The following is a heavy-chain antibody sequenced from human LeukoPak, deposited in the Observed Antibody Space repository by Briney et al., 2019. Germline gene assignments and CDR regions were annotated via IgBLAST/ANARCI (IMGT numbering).Heavy chain of an antibody. J-gene: IGHJ3*02. CDR1: GGSISSGDYY. D-gene: IGHD6-19*01. CDR3: ARDSKQWLAHDAFDI. CDR2: IYYSGST. Sequence: SQTLSLTCTVSGGSISSGDYYWSWIRQPPGKGLEWIGYIYYSGSTYYNPSLKSRVTISVDTSKNQFSLKLSSVTAADTAVYYCARDSKQWLAHDAFDIWGQGTMVTVSS. V-gene: IGHV4-30-4*01.